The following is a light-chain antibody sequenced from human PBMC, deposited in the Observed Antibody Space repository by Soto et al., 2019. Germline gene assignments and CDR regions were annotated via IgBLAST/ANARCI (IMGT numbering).Light chain of an antibody. J-gene: IGKJ4*01. CDR3: QQRSDRVT. V-gene: IGKV3-11*01. CDR2: DAS. CDR1: QSVRNY. Sequence: EIVLTQSPATLALSPGERATLSCRASQSVRNYLAWYQQKPGRAPRLLIYDASNRATGIPARLSGSGSGTDFTLTISSQEPEDYAVYYCQQRSDRVTFGGGTKVENK.